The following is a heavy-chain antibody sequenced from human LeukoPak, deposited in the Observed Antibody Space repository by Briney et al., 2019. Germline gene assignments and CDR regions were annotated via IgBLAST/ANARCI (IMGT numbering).Heavy chain of an antibody. CDR1: GYSFTSYW. Sequence: GESLQISCNGSGYSFTSYWIGWVRQMPGKGLEWMGIIYPGDSDTRYRPSFQGQVTISADKSTSTTYLQWSSLKASDTAMYYCARHNSAAAPFAYWGQGTLVTVSS. J-gene: IGHJ4*02. V-gene: IGHV5-51*01. D-gene: IGHD6-13*01. CDR3: ARHNSAAAPFAY. CDR2: IYPGDSDT.